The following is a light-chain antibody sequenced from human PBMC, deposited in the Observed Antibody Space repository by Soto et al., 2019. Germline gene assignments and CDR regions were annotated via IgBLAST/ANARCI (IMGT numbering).Light chain of an antibody. J-gene: IGLJ2*01. V-gene: IGLV2-23*02. CDR2: EVS. CDR3: CAYAGSRNLV. CDR1: SSDVGSYNL. Sequence: QSALTQPASVSGSPGQSITISCTGTSSDVGSYNLVSWYQQHPGKAPKLMIYEVSKRPSGVSNRFSGSKSGNTASLTISGLQAEDEGDYYCCAYAGSRNLVFGGGTKLTVL.